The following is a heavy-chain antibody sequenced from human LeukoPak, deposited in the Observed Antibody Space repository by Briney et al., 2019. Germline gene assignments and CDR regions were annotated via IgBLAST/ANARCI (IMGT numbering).Heavy chain of an antibody. V-gene: IGHV1-18*01. D-gene: IGHD6-13*01. J-gene: IGHJ4*02. Sequence: ASVKVSCKASGCTFTRYGITWVRQAPGQGLEWMTWISAYNGYTNYAEKFQGRVTMTTDTSTSTAYMELRGLRSDDTAVYYCARDHMLRSAAGTLDNWGQGTLVTVSS. CDR3: ARDHMLRSAAGTLDN. CDR2: ISAYNGYT. CDR1: GCTFTRYG.